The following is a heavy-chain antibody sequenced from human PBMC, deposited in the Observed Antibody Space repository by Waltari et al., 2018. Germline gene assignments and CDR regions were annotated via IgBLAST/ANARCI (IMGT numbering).Heavy chain of an antibody. Sequence: QVQLQQWGAGLLKPSEPLSLTCAVYGGSFSGYYWSWIRQPPGKGLEWIGEINHSGSTNYNPSLKSRVTTSVDTSKNQFSLKLSSVTAADTAVYYCARGLGYYDFWSGYYTLFDYWGQGTLVTVSS. CDR1: GGSFSGYY. J-gene: IGHJ4*02. D-gene: IGHD3-3*01. V-gene: IGHV4-34*01. CDR2: INHSGST. CDR3: ARGLGYYDFWSGYYTLFDY.